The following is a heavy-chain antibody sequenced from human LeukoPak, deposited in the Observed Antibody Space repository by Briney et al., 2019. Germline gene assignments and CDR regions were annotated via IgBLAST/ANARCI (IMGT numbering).Heavy chain of an antibody. CDR3: ARHSRYYDSSGYYYYYYYMDV. CDR2: INHSGST. Sequence: SETLSLTCAVYGGSFSGYYWSWIRQPPGKGLEGIGEINHSGSTNYNPSLKSRVTISVDTSKNQFSLKLSSVTAADTAVYYCARHSRYYDSSGYYYYYYYMDVWGKGTTVTISS. J-gene: IGHJ6*03. CDR1: GGSFSGYY. V-gene: IGHV4-34*01. D-gene: IGHD3-22*01.